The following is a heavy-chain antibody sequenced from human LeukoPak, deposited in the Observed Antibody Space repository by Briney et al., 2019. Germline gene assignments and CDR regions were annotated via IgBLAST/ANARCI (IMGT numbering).Heavy chain of an antibody. J-gene: IGHJ5*02. D-gene: IGHD3-10*01. Sequence: PSETLSLTCTVSGGSISSSDYYWGWFRQPPGKGLEWIGSISYSGSTHYNPSLKSRVTISVDTSKNQYSLKVISVTAADTAVYYCARHFFGSKFDPWGQGTLVTVSS. V-gene: IGHV4-39*01. CDR2: ISYSGST. CDR3: ARHFFGSKFDP. CDR1: GGSISSSDYY.